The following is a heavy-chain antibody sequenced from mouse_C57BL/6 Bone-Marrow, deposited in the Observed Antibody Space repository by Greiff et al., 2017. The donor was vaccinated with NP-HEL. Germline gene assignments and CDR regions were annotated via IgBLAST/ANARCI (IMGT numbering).Heavy chain of an antibody. CDR1: GYTFTNYW. D-gene: IGHD3-2*02. J-gene: IGHJ2*01. Sequence: QVQLQQPGTELVKPGASVKLSGKTSGYTFTNYWMHWVKQRPGQGLEWIGNINPGNGGTNYNEKFKNKATLTVDKSSYTAYMHLSSLTSEDSAVYSCARDSGYAFDYWGQGTTLTVSS. CDR2: INPGNGGT. V-gene: IGHV1-53*01. CDR3: ARDSGYAFDY.